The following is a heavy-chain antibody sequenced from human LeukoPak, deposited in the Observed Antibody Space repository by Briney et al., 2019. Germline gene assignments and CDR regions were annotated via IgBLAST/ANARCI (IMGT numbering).Heavy chain of an antibody. CDR2: INPNSGGT. Sequence: GASVKVSCKASGYTFTSYGISWVRQAPGQGLEWMGWINPNSGGTNYAQKFQGRVTMTRDTSISTAYMELSRLRSDDTAVYYCASGIMVRGVNTPYANSDYWGQGTLVTVSS. D-gene: IGHD3-10*01. V-gene: IGHV1-2*02. CDR3: ASGIMVRGVNTPYANSDY. CDR1: GYTFTSYG. J-gene: IGHJ4*02.